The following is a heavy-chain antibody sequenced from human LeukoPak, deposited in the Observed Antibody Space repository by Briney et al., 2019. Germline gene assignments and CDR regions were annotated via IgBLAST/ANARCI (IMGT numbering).Heavy chain of an antibody. CDR3: AKDRLGGGNAFDY. CDR1: GFTFSGSA. D-gene: IGHD4-23*01. Sequence: GGSLRLSCAASGFTFSGSAMHWVRQAPGKGLEWVAFIRYDGSNKYYADSVKGRFTISRDNSKNTLYLQMNSLRAEDTAVYYCAKDRLGGGNAFDYWGQGTLVTVSS. J-gene: IGHJ4*02. CDR2: IRYDGSNK. V-gene: IGHV3-30*02.